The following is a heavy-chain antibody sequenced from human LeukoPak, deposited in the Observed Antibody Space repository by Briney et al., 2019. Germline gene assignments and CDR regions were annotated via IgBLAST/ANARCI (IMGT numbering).Heavy chain of an antibody. CDR3: ARDKALKGVAARYAFDI. D-gene: IGHD2-15*01. CDR2: IIPIFGTA. Sequence: SVKVSCKASGGTFSSYAISGVRQAPGQGLEWMGGIIPIFGTANYAQKFQGRVTITADKSTSTAYMELSSLRSEDTAVYYCARDKALKGVAARYAFDIWGQGTMVTVSS. J-gene: IGHJ3*02. CDR1: GGTFSSYA. V-gene: IGHV1-69*06.